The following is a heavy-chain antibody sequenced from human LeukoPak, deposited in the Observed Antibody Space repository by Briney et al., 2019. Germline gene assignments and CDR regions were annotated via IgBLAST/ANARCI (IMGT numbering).Heavy chain of an antibody. CDR1: KFTFSRYG. J-gene: IGHJ4*02. Sequence: PGGSVRLSCAASKFTFSRYGMYWVRQAPGKGLEWVGVISYDGSSKDYADSVKGRFTISRDNSKNTLYLQMNSLIAEDTAGYYCAKLGEAYCGGDCYSLDYWGEGTLVIVSS. V-gene: IGHV3-30*18. CDR2: ISYDGSSK. D-gene: IGHD2-21*02. CDR3: AKLGEAYCGGDCYSLDY.